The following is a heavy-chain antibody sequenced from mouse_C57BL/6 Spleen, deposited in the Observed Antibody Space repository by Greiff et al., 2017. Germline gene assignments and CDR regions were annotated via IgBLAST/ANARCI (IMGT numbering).Heavy chain of an antibody. J-gene: IGHJ3*01. CDR1: GFNIQDDY. CDR2: IDPENGGT. D-gene: IGHD1-1*01. CDR3: TTPYYYDDPAWFAY. V-gene: IGHV14-4*01. Sequence: EVQLQQSGAELVRPGASVKLSCTASGFNIQDDYMHWVKQRPEQGLEWIGWIDPENGGTEYASKFQGKATITADKSYNTAYLQLSSLTSEDTAVYDGTTPYYYDDPAWFAYWGQGTPLTVSA.